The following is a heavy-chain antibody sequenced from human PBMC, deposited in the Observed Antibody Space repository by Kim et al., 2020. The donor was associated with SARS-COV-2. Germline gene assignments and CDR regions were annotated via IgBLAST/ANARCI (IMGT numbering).Heavy chain of an antibody. V-gene: IGHV3-21*01. Sequence: YYAGSVMGRFTLTRDNAKTSLYLQMNSLRAEDTAVYYCARDYSPRYYFDYWGQGTLVTVSS. CDR3: ARDYSPRYYFDY. D-gene: IGHD5-18*01. J-gene: IGHJ4*02.